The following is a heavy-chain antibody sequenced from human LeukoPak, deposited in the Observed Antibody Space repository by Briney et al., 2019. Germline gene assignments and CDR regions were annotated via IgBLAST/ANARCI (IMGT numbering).Heavy chain of an antibody. V-gene: IGHV1-18*04. CDR1: GYTFTGYY. CDR2: ISAYNGNS. Sequence: ASVKVSCKASGYTFTGYYMHWVRQAPGQGLEWMGWISAYNGNSNYAQKLQGRVTMTTDTSTSTAYMELRSLRSDDTAVYYCARDVDTAMTKNDYWGQGTLVTVSS. D-gene: IGHD5-18*01. CDR3: ARDVDTAMTKNDY. J-gene: IGHJ4*02.